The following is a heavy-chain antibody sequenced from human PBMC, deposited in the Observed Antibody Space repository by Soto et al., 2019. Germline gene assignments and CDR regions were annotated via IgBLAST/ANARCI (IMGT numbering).Heavy chain of an antibody. J-gene: IGHJ6*02. CDR2: ISAAGDP. Sequence: EVQLVESGGGLVQPGGSLRLSCEASGFTFRNYDMHWVRQGTGKGLEGVSGISAAGDPDYADSVEGRFTISRENAQNSFFLQMYSLRVGDTAVYYCARTDRGFYGLDVWGQGTTVILSS. CDR1: GFTFRNYD. CDR3: ARTDRGFYGLDV. V-gene: IGHV3-13*05.